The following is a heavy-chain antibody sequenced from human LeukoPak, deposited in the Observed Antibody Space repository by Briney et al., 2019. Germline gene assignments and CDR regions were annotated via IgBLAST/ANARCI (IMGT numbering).Heavy chain of an antibody. CDR3: ATLGEDNSDTPFDY. Sequence: ASVKVSCKASGYTFTSYDINWVRQATGQGLEWMGRINPTTGDTDYAQKFQGKVSMTRDTSISTAYMDVSRLRSDDTAVYYCATLGEDNSDTPFDYWGQGTLVTVSS. CDR1: GYTFTSYD. V-gene: IGHV1-2*06. J-gene: IGHJ4*02. CDR2: INPTTGDT. D-gene: IGHD3-16*01.